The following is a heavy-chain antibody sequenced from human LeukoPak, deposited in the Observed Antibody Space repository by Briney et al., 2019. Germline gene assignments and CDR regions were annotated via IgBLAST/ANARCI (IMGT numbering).Heavy chain of an antibody. V-gene: IGHV4-4*02. CDR3: AGLVGRYSSGLYYYYFDY. CDR2: MYLSGTT. CDR1: GDSINSLDL. D-gene: IGHD3-22*01. J-gene: IGHJ4*02. Sequence: SESLSLTCTVSGDSINSLDLWSWVRQPPGKGLEWIGEMYLSGTTHSNPSVKSRVTISIDKSKNQFFLNLSSVTAADTAVYYCAGLVGRYSSGLYYYYFDYWGQGTLVTVSS.